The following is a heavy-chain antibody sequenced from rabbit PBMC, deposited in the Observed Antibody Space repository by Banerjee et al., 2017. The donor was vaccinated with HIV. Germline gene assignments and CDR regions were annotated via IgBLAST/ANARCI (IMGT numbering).Heavy chain of an antibody. CDR1: GFSFSSSYY. CDR3: ARSTYGADGYGHVNL. J-gene: IGHJ4*01. CDR2: IYAGSGGGT. D-gene: IGHD6-1*01. V-gene: IGHV1S45*01. Sequence: QEQLEESGGDLVKPGASLTLTCTASGFSFSSSYYMCWVRQAPGKGLEWTACIYAGSGGGTAYASWAKGRFTISKTSATTVTLQMTSLTAADTATYFCARSTYGADGYGHVNLWGPGTLVTVS.